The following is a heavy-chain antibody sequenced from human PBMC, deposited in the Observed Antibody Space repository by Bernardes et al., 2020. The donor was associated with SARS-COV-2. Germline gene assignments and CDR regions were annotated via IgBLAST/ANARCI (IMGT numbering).Heavy chain of an antibody. D-gene: IGHD3-22*01. J-gene: IGHJ4*02. CDR1: GFTFISYS. Sequence: GGSLRLSCAASGFTFISYSMNWVRLAPGKGLEWVSYISASSRTTYYADSVKGRFTISRDNAKNSLYLQVNSLRAEDTAVYYCARDRLEWFYDSSGVGYWGQGALVTVSS. V-gene: IGHV3-48*01. CDR3: ARDRLEWFYDSSGVGY. CDR2: ISASSRTT.